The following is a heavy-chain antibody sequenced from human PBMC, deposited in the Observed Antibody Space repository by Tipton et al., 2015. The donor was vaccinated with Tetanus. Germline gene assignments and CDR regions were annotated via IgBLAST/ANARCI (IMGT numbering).Heavy chain of an antibody. CDR3: ARGGAVAGAFDI. D-gene: IGHD6-19*01. CDR1: GGSISNYY. V-gene: IGHV4-59*01. CDR2: IYYSGTT. J-gene: IGHJ3*02. Sequence: GLVKPSETLSLTCTVSGGSISNYYWSWIRQPPGKGLEWIGYIYYSGTTNYNPSLKSRVTISVDTSKNQFSLQLTSVTAADAAVYYCARGGAVAGAFDIWGQGTIVTVSS.